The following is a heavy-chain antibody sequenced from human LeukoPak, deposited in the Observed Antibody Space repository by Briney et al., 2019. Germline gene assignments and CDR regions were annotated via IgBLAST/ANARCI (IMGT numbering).Heavy chain of an antibody. D-gene: IGHD5-18*01. V-gene: IGHV4-59*12. J-gene: IGHJ6*03. Sequence: SETLSLTCTVSGGSISNYYWSWIRQPPGKGLEWIGYIYYSGSTKYNPSLKSRVTISVDTSKNQFSLKLSSVTAADTAVYYCAGYSYYYYYYMDVWGKGTTVTVSS. CDR3: AGYSYYYYYYMDV. CDR2: IYYSGST. CDR1: GGSISNYY.